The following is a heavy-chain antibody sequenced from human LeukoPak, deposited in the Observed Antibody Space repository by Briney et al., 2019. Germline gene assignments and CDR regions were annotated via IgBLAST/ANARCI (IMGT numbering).Heavy chain of an antibody. Sequence: NPGEALMISWKVSGYSFTNYLIAWVRQMPAKGLEWMGIIYPGDFDTKYNPSFQGQVTISADRSITTDHLQWSSLKASDNDMYYCARRGNQGAYSYGIDYWGQGTPVTVSS. CDR3: ARRGNQGAYSYGIDY. D-gene: IGHD5-18*01. CDR1: GYSFTNYL. V-gene: IGHV5-51*01. CDR2: IYPGDFDT. J-gene: IGHJ4*02.